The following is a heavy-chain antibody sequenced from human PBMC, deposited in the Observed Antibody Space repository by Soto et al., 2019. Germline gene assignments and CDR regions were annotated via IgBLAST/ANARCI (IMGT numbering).Heavy chain of an antibody. CDR2: INPNSGGT. V-gene: IGHV1-2*04. CDR1: GYTFTGYY. CDR3: ARGDYGDYVHFDY. J-gene: IGHJ4*02. Sequence: QVQLVQSGAEVKKPGASVKVSCKASGYTFTGYYMHWVRQAPGQGLEWMGWINPNSGGTNYAQKFQGWVTMTRETSISKAYMELSRLRSDGTAVYYCARGDYGDYVHFDYWGQGTLVTVSS. D-gene: IGHD4-17*01.